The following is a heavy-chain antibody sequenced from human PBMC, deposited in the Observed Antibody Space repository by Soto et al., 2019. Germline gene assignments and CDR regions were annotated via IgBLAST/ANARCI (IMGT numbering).Heavy chain of an antibody. CDR1: GYTFTSYG. J-gene: IGHJ5*02. CDR3: ARNSEIVVARDNWFDP. D-gene: IGHD3-22*01. Sequence: QVQLVQSGAEVKKPGASVKVSCKASGYTFTSYGISWVRQAPGQGLEWMGCISAYNGNTNYAQKLQGRVNMTTDTSTSTAYMELRSLRSDDTAVYYCARNSEIVVARDNWFDPWGQGTLVTVSS. CDR2: ISAYNGNT. V-gene: IGHV1-18*04.